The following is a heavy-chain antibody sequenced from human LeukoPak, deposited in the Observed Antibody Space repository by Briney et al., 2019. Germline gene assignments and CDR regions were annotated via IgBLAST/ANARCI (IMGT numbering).Heavy chain of an antibody. J-gene: IGHJ4*02. V-gene: IGHV1-2*02. CDR3: ARAFQRWERTGPLSDY. CDR1: GYTFTGYQ. D-gene: IGHD1-26*01. CDR2: INPNSGGT. Sequence: GASVKVSCKASGYTFTGYQMHGVRQALGQGLEWVGWINPNSGGTNYAQKFQGRVSMTSDTSISTVYMELSRLRSDDTAVYHCARAFQRWERTGPLSDYWGQGTLVTVSS.